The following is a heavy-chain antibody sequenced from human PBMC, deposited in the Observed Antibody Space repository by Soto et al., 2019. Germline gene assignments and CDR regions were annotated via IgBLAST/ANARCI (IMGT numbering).Heavy chain of an antibody. J-gene: IGHJ4*02. V-gene: IGHV3-21*01. D-gene: IGHD4-17*01. CDR2: IRSSSSYI. CDR1: GFTFSSYS. CDR3: ARSGSKVTSDVDY. Sequence: EVQLVESGGGLVKPGGSLRLSCAASGFTFSSYSMNWVRQAPGKGLEWVSSIRSSSSYIYYADSVKGRFTISRDNAKNSLYLQMNSLRAEDTAVYYCARSGSKVTSDVDYWGQGTLVTVSS.